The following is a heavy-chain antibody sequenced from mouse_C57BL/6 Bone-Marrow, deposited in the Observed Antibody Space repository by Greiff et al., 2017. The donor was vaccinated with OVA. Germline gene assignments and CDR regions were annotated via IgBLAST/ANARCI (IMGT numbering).Heavy chain of an antibody. CDR2: ISNLAYSI. Sequence: EVQRVESGGGLVQPGGSLKLSCAASGFTFSDYGMAWVRQAPRKGPEWVAFISNLAYSIYYADTVTGRFTITRENAKNTLYLEMSSLRSEDTAMYYCARLKATNYSNRWFAYWGQGTLVTVSA. D-gene: IGHD2-5*01. CDR1: GFTFSDYG. CDR3: ARLKATNYSNRWFAY. V-gene: IGHV5-15*01. J-gene: IGHJ3*01.